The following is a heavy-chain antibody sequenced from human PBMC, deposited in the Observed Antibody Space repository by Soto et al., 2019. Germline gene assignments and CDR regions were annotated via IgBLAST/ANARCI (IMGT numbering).Heavy chain of an antibody. CDR3: ARVVVGSVNYYYGMDV. V-gene: IGHV1-69*13. J-gene: IGHJ6*02. CDR1: GGTFSSYA. D-gene: IGHD3-22*01. Sequence: SVKVSCKASGGTFSSYAISWVRQAPGQGLEWMGGIIPIFGTANYAQKFQGRVTITADESTSTAYMELSSLRSEDTAVYYCARVVVGSVNYYYGMDVWGQGTTVTVSS. CDR2: IIPIFGTA.